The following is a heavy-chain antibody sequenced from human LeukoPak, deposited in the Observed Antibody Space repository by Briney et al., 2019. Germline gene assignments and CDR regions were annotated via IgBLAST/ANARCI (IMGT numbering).Heavy chain of an antibody. Sequence: ETLSLTCAVSGGSISSSNWWSWVRQAPGKGLEWVSAISGGGGSTYYADSVKGRFTISRDNSKNTLYLQMNSLRAEDTAVYYCAKGITGTRYYFDYWGQGTLVTVSS. J-gene: IGHJ4*02. CDR2: ISGGGGST. D-gene: IGHD1-7*01. CDR1: GGSISSSN. CDR3: AKGITGTRYYFDY. V-gene: IGHV3-23*01.